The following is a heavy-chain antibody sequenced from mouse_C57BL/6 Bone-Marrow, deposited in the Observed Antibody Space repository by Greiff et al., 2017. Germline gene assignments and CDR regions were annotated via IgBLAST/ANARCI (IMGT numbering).Heavy chain of an antibody. Sequence: EVQVVESGGGLVQPKGSLKLSCAASGFSFNTYAMNWVRQAPGKGLEWVARIRSKSNNYATYYADSVKDRFTISRDDSESMLYLQMNNLKTEDTAMYYCVRHADYDDVAYYFDYWGTGTTVTVSS. CDR1: GFSFNTYA. J-gene: IGHJ1*03. D-gene: IGHD2-4*01. CDR2: IRSKSNNYAT. CDR3: VRHADYDDVAYYFDY. V-gene: IGHV10-1*01.